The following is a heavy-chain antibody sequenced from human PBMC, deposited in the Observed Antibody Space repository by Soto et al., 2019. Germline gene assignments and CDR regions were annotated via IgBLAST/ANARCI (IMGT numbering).Heavy chain of an antibody. J-gene: IGHJ6*02. CDR2: ISAYNGNI. D-gene: IGHD3-3*01. CDR1: GYTFSSYG. Sequence: GASVKVSCKASGYTFSSYGSSWVRQAPGQGLEWMGWISAYNGNINYAQKLQGRVTMTTDTSTSTAYMELRSLRSDDTAVYYCAREGFYDFWSGNSNSYYYGMDVWGQGTTVTVSS. CDR3: AREGFYDFWSGNSNSYYYGMDV. V-gene: IGHV1-18*01.